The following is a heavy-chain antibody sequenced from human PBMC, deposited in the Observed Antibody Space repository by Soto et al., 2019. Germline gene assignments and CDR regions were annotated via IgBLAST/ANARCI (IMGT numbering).Heavy chain of an antibody. CDR3: ARETSVWAFDP. V-gene: IGHV4-31*03. Sequence: TLSLTCSVSGGSITSGGYYWSWIRQHPGKGLEWIGHIYYGGITQYSPSLESRLTISLDTSTNHFSLKLTSVTAADTAVYYCARETSVWAFDPWGQGTLVTVSS. CDR1: GGSITSGGYY. J-gene: IGHJ5*02. CDR2: IYYGGIT. D-gene: IGHD1-26*01.